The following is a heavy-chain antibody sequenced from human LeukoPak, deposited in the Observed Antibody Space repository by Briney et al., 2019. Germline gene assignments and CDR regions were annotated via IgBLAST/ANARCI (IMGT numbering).Heavy chain of an antibody. D-gene: IGHD1-26*01. CDR3: ARDPYSGSYGDSYYYYMDV. CDR1: GGSFSGYY. V-gene: IGHV4-34*01. Sequence: SETLSLTCAVYGGSFSGYYWSWIRQPPGRGLEWIGEINHSGSTNYNPSLKSRVTISVDTSKNQFSLKLSSVTAADTAIYYCARDPYSGSYGDSYYYYMDVWGKGTTVTISS. CDR2: INHSGST. J-gene: IGHJ6*03.